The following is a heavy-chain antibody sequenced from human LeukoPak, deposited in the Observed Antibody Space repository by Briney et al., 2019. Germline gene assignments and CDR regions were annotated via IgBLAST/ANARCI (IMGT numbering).Heavy chain of an antibody. CDR1: GFTFSNSW. J-gene: IGHJ4*02. CDR2: ISNGGSSS. V-gene: IGHV3-74*01. CDR3: ARMATAFDY. Sequence: GGSLRLSCAASGFTFSNSWMHWVRDVPGKGLLWVSRISNGGSSSIYADSVKGRFTIPRDNAKNTLYLQMNSLRAEDTAVYYCARMATAFDYWGQGTLVSVSS. D-gene: IGHD1-1*01.